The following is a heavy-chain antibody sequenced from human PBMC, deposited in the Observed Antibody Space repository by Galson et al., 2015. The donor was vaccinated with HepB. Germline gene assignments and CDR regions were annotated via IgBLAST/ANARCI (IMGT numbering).Heavy chain of an antibody. CDR1: EFTFSSYA. J-gene: IGHJ4*02. CDR3: GGSPTYFDY. CDR2: ISSNGGST. V-gene: IGHV3-64D*06. Sequence: SLRLSCAASEFTFSSYAMLWVRQAPGKGLEYVSAISSNGGSTYYADSVKGRFTISRDNSKNTLYLQMSSLRAEDTAVYYCGGSPTYFDYWGQGTLVTVSS. D-gene: IGHD2-15*01.